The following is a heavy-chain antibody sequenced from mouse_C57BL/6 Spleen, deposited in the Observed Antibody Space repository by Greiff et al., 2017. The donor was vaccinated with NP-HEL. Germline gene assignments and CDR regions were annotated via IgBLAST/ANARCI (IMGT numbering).Heavy chain of an antibody. V-gene: IGHV5-6*01. CDR3: ARQGTKGGYYFDY. J-gene: IGHJ2*01. CDR2: ISSGGSYT. CDR1: GFTFSSYG. Sequence: EVKLVESGGDLVKPGGSLKLSCAASGFTFSSYGMSWVRQTPDKRLEWVATISSGGSYTYYPDSVKGRFPISRDNAKNTLYLQMSSLKSEDTAMYYCARQGTKGGYYFDYWGQGTTLTVSS. D-gene: IGHD1-1*01.